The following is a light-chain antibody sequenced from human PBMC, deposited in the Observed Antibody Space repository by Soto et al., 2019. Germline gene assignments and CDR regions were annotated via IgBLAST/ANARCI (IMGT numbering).Light chain of an antibody. J-gene: IGKJ4*02. CDR2: DAS. Sequence: DIQMTQSPSSLSASVGDRVTITCRASPGISNSSAWHQQNAGKSPNLLIFDASNLQSGVPSLFSDSGSGTDFRLPISRLPAEDVATYYWQIYHSSRVTVGGGTKVDIK. CDR3: QIYHSSRVT. V-gene: IGKV1-27*01. CDR1: PGISNS.